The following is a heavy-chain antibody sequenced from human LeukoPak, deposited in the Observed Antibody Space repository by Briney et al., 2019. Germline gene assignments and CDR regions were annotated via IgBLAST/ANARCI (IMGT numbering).Heavy chain of an antibody. V-gene: IGHV3-23*01. J-gene: IGHJ4*02. Sequence: QPGGSLRLSCAASGFTFSSYAMSWVRQAPGKGLEWVSAISGSGGSTYYADSVKGRFTISRDNSKNTLYLQMNSLRAEDTAVYYCAKDREVLKRTATPADYWGQGTLVTVSS. CDR2: ISGSGGST. CDR1: GFTFSSYA. D-gene: IGHD3-10*01. CDR3: AKDREVLKRTATPADY.